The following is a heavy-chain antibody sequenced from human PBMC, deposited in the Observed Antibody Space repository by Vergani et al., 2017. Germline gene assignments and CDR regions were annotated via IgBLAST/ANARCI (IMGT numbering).Heavy chain of an antibody. V-gene: IGHV1-18*01. D-gene: IGHD3-16*02. CDR2: ISAYNGNT. CDR3: ARDRKYDDVWGSYRRRGFDY. J-gene: IGHJ4*02. Sequence: QVQLVQSGAEVKKPGASVKVSCKASGYTFTSYGISWVRQAPGQGLEWMGWISAYNGNTNYAQKLQGRVTMTTDTSTSTAYMELRSLRSDDTAVYYCARDRKYDDVWGSYRRRGFDYWGQGTLVTVSS. CDR1: GYTFTSYG.